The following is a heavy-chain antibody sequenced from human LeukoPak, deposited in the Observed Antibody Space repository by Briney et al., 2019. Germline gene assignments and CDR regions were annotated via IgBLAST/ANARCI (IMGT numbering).Heavy chain of an antibody. CDR2: IYYSGST. V-gene: IGHV4-30-4*01. J-gene: IGHJ4*02. Sequence: SQTLSLTCTVSGGSISSGDYYWSWIRQPPGKGLEWIGYIYYSGSTYYNPSLKSRVTISVDTSKNQFSLKLSSVTAADTAVYYCAGPVESSGWWYVWGWGQGTLVTVSS. D-gene: IGHD6-19*01. CDR1: GGSISSGDYY. CDR3: AGPVESSGWWYVWG.